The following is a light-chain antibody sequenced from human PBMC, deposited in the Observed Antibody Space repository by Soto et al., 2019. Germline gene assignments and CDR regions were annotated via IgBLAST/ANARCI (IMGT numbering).Light chain of an antibody. Sequence: QSALTQPAAVSGSPGQSITISCTGSNSDIGGHNFVSWYQQHPGKVPKLMIFEVTNRPSGVSTRFAGSKSGNTASLIISGLQAEDEADYYCSSYTSSGPWVFGGGTQLTVL. CDR3: SSYTSSGPWV. CDR2: EVT. CDR1: NSDIGGHNF. V-gene: IGLV2-14*01. J-gene: IGLJ3*02.